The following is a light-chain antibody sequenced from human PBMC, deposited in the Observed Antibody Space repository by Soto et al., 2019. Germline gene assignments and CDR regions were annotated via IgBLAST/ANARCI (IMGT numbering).Light chain of an antibody. Sequence: EIVLTQSPGTLSLSPGERATLSFRASQSVSSYLAWYQQKPGQAPWLLIYDASNRATGIPARFSGSGSGTDFTLTISSLESEDFAVYYCQQRSNWPPITFGQGTRLEIK. V-gene: IGKV3-11*01. CDR2: DAS. CDR1: QSVSSY. J-gene: IGKJ5*01. CDR3: QQRSNWPPIT.